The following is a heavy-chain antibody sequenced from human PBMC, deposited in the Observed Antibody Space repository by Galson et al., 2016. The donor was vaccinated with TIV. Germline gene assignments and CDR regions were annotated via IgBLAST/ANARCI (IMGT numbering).Heavy chain of an antibody. CDR2: ISVYNGNT. Sequence: SGYIFNHFGVSWVRQAPGQGPEWMAWISVYNGNTNYAQSLQGRVTLTTDTSTSTAYMELRSLRSDDTAVYYCARDTPSLLAAATMDYWGQGTLVTVSS. CDR1: GYIFNHFG. J-gene: IGHJ4*02. D-gene: IGHD6-25*01. V-gene: IGHV1-18*01. CDR3: ARDTPSLLAAATMDY.